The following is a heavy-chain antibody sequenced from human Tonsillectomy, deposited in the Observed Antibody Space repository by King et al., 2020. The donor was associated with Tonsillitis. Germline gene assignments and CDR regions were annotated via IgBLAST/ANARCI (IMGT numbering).Heavy chain of an antibody. J-gene: IGHJ4*02. CDR1: GFAFNNYD. Sequence: VQLVESGGGLVQPGESLRLSCAASGFAFNNYDMNWVRQAPGKGLQWVSGISGSGSSTYYADPVKGRFTISRDNSKNTLYLQINSLRAEDTAVYYCAKVGYSYGYDPDYWGQGTLVTVSS. V-gene: IGHV3-23*04. CDR2: ISGSGSST. D-gene: IGHD5-18*01. CDR3: AKVGYSYGYDPDY.